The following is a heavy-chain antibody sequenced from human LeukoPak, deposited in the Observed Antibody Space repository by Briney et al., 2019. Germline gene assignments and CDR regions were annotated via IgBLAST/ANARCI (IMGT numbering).Heavy chain of an antibody. J-gene: IGHJ4*02. Sequence: SETLSLTCTVSGDSISRSTYYWAWIRQPPGKGLEWIGSVYYGRSPYFNPSLESRATISVDTSKNPFSLKMSSVTAADPAVYYCARSSGTGTFSYWGQGTLVTVSS. D-gene: IGHD6-25*01. CDR2: VYYGRSP. V-gene: IGHV4-39*02. CDR1: GDSISRSTYY. CDR3: ARSSGTGTFSY.